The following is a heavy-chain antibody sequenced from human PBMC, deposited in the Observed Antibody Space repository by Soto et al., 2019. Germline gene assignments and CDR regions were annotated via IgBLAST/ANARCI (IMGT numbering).Heavy chain of an antibody. CDR1: SYTFASYG. J-gene: IGHJ4*02. CDR2: INPSDGNR. V-gene: IGHV1-18*01. CDR3: ARDRLRGYDSSGFYS. D-gene: IGHD3-22*01. Sequence: ASVNVSCKASSYTFASYGISWVRQAPGQGLEWMGWINPSDGNRNFAQKFEDRVTMTTATSTNTVFLELRSLKSDDTAIYYCARDRLRGYDSSGFYSWGQGTMVTVSS.